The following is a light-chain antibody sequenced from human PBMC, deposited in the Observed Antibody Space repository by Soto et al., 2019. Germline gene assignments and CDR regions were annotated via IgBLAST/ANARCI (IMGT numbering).Light chain of an antibody. CDR3: QQYNHWPTIP. CDR2: GAY. Sequence: IVMTQSPATLSVSPGERGNLSCRGSHSLTRNLAWYQHKPGQSPRLLIYGAYARATGIPDRFSGGGSGAEYTLTISRLQSEDYAVYYCQQYNHWPTIPLGPGPRLELK. V-gene: IGKV3-15*01. J-gene: IGKJ5*01. CDR1: HSLTRN.